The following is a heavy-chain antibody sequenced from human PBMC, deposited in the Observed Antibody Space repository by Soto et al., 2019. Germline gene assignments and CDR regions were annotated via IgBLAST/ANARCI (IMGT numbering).Heavy chain of an antibody. Sequence: GGSLRLSCAASGFTFSSYWMSWVRQAPGKGLEWVANIKQDGSEKYYVDSVKGRFTISRDNAKNSLYLQMNSLRAEDTAVYYCARYSIRITSFGVVISHREVRYYYGMDVWGQVTTVTVSS. D-gene: IGHD3-3*01. J-gene: IGHJ6*02. CDR1: GFTFSSYW. CDR3: ARYSIRITSFGVVISHREVRYYYGMDV. V-gene: IGHV3-7*03. CDR2: IKQDGSEK.